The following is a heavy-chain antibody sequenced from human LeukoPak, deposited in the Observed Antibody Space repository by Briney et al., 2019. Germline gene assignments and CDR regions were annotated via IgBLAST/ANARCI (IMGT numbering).Heavy chain of an antibody. CDR1: GFTFSSYW. CDR3: ARDSKNDYGDWWFDP. Sequence: GGSLRLSSAASGFTFSSYWMSWVRQAPGKGREWVANIKQDGSEKYYVDSVKGRFTISRDNTKNSLYLQMNSLRAEDTAVYYCARDSKNDYGDWWFDPWGQGTLVTVSS. V-gene: IGHV3-7*01. J-gene: IGHJ5*02. CDR2: IKQDGSEK. D-gene: IGHD4-17*01.